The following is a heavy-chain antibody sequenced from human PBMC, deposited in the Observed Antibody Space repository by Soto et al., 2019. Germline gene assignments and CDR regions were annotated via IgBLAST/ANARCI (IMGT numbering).Heavy chain of an antibody. J-gene: IGHJ5*02. CDR1: GFTFSSYG. Sequence: QVQLVESGGGVVQPGRSLRLSCAASGFTFSSYGMHWVRQAPGKGLEWVAVIWYDGSNKYYADSVKGRFTISRDNSKNTMYLQINSLRAEDTAVYYCARDPPRFGEGQPFDPWGQGTLVTVSS. CDR3: ARDPPRFGEGQPFDP. CDR2: IWYDGSNK. D-gene: IGHD3-10*01. V-gene: IGHV3-33*01.